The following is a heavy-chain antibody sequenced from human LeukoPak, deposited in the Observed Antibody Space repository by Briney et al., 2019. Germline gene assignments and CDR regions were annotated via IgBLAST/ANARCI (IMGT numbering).Heavy chain of an antibody. CDR3: AIHSVYTGYDSHYFDN. V-gene: IGHV5-51*01. CDR1: GSTFSNYW. CDR2: IYPGDSDT. D-gene: IGHD5-12*01. Sequence: KTGESLKISCQGSGSTFSNYWIGWVRQMPGKGLEWMGIIYPGDSDTRYSPSFQGQVTISADKSIKTTYLQWSSLKASDSAMYYCAIHSVYTGYDSHYFDNWGQGTLVTVSS. J-gene: IGHJ4*02.